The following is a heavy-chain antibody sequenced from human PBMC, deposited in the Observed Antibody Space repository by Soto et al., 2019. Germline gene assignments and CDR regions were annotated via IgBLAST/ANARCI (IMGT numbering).Heavy chain of an antibody. V-gene: IGHV4-59*01. Sequence: SETLSLTCAISGDSISGYYWTWIRQPPGKGLEWIGYIYYTGNTKYGPSLKSRVTISVDMSKNQFSLILTSVTAADTAVYYCARVGKYYYNGLDVWGQGTTVTVSS. CDR3: ARVGKYYYNGLDV. J-gene: IGHJ6*02. CDR1: GDSISGYY. CDR2: IYYTGNT.